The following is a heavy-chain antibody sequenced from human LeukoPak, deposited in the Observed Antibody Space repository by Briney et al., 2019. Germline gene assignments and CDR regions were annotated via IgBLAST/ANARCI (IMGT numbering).Heavy chain of an antibody. J-gene: IGHJ1*01. CDR1: GFTFNSYT. Sequence: GGSLRLSCAASGFTFNSYTMHWVRQAPGKGLEWVTVISYDGSNKYYADSVQGRFTISRDNSKNTLYLQMNSLRAEDTAVYYCTSWGDTTAEYFQRWGQGTLVTVSS. CDR2: ISYDGSNK. CDR3: TSWGDTTAEYFQR. V-gene: IGHV3-30*04. D-gene: IGHD2-21*02.